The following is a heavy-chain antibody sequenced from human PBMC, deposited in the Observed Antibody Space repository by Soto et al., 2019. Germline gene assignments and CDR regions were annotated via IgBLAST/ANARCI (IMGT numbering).Heavy chain of an antibody. Sequence: GGSLRLSCAAYGFTFSNDWMHWVRQVPGKGLVWVSYIKSDGSTTSYAGSVKGRFTISRDNSKNTLYLQMNSLRAEDTAVYYCAKDQRGRTGEVPAAITNYYYGMDVWGQGTTVTVSS. CDR3: AKDQRGRTGEVPAAITNYYYGMDV. CDR2: IKSDGSTT. D-gene: IGHD2-2*01. V-gene: IGHV3-74*01. CDR1: GFTFSNDW. J-gene: IGHJ6*02.